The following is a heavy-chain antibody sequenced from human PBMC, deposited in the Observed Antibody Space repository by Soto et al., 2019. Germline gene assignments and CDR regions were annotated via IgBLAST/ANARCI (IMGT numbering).Heavy chain of an antibody. CDR3: ARASXXXXXXYXYY. D-gene: IGHD3-10*01. CDR1: GYTFTSYD. J-gene: IGHJ6*01. Sequence: QVQLVQSGAVVRKPGASVKVSCTASGYTFTSYDLNWVRQTTGQGLEWMGWMNPNTGSTGFAQKFQGRLTMTRDTXXXXXXXXXSSLTSEDTALYYCARASXXXXXXYXYY. CDR2: MNPNTGST. V-gene: IGHV1-8*02.